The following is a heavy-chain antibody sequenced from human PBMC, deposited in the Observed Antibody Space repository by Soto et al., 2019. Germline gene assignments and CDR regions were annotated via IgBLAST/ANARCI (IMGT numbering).Heavy chain of an antibody. D-gene: IGHD5-12*01. Sequence: LSLTCTVSGGSISSGGYYWSWIRQHPGKGLEWIGYIYYSGSTYYNPSLKSRVTISVDTSKNQFSLKLSSVTAADTAVYYCARDKGRTWIADSASYYGMDVWGQGTTVTVSS. CDR2: IYYSGST. CDR1: GGSISSGGYY. V-gene: IGHV4-31*03. J-gene: IGHJ6*02. CDR3: ARDKGRTWIADSASYYGMDV.